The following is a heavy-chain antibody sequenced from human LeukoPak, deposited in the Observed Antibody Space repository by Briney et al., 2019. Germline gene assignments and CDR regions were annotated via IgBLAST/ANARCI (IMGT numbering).Heavy chain of an antibody. J-gene: IGHJ5*02. V-gene: IGHV3-21*01. CDR3: ARFDCSSTSCYTGWFDP. Sequence: GGSLRLSCTASGFTFGDCAMSWVRQAPGKGLEWVSSISSSSTYIYYADSVKGRFTISRDNAKNSLYLQMDSLRAEDTAVYYCARFDCSSTSCYTGWFDPWGQGTLVTVSS. CDR2: ISSSSTYI. D-gene: IGHD2-2*01. CDR1: GFTFGDCA.